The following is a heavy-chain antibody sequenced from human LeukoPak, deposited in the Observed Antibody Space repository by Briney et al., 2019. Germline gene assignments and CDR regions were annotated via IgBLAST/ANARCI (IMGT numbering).Heavy chain of an antibody. CDR1: GYTFTGYY. J-gene: IGHJ4*02. Sequence: ASVKVSCKASGYTFTGYYMHWVRQAPGQGLEWMGWINPNSGGTNYAQKFQGWVTMTRDTSISTAYMELSRLRSDDTAVYYCAKVVGVASRSLDSWGQGTLVTVSS. D-gene: IGHD6-6*01. CDR2: INPNSGGT. CDR3: AKVVGVASRSLDS. V-gene: IGHV1-2*04.